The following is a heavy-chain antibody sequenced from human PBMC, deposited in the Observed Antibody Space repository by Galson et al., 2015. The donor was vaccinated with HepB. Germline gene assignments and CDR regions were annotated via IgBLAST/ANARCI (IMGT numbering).Heavy chain of an antibody. Sequence: SLRLSCAASGFTFSSYGMHWVRQAPGKGLEWVAVISYDGSNKYYADSVKGRFTISRDNSKNTLYLQMNSLRAEDTAVYYCAKDGIGGGPGGSGGSHIGYWGQGTLVTVSS. J-gene: IGHJ4*02. CDR3: AKDGIGGGPGGSGGSHIGY. D-gene: IGHD2-15*01. CDR1: GFTFSSYG. V-gene: IGHV3-30*18. CDR2: ISYDGSNK.